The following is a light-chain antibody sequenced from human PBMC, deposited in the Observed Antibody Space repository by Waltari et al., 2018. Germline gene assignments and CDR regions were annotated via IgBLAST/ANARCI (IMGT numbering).Light chain of an antibody. J-gene: IGKJ4*01. Sequence: DIQMTQSPSSLSASVGDRVTVTFRASQSISSYLNWYQQKPGKAPKLLIYAASNLQSGVPSRFGGSGSGTDFTLTISSLQPEDFATYYCQQSFSTPPTFGGGTKVEIK. V-gene: IGKV1-39*01. CDR2: AAS. CDR3: QQSFSTPPT. CDR1: QSISSY.